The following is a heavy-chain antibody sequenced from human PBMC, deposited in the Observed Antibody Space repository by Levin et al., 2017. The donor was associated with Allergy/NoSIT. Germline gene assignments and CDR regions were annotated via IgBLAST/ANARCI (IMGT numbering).Heavy chain of an antibody. Sequence: TSETLSLTCTVSGGSISSTDYYWGWIRQPPGKGLQWIGSIYYSGKTYYNPSLRSRVTISVDTSKNQFSLKLSSVTATDTAVYYCARRSIAVAVGWHYWGQGTLVTVSS. CDR3: ARRSIAVAVGWHY. V-gene: IGHV4-39*01. CDR1: GGSISSTDYY. CDR2: IYYSGKT. D-gene: IGHD6-19*01. J-gene: IGHJ4*02.